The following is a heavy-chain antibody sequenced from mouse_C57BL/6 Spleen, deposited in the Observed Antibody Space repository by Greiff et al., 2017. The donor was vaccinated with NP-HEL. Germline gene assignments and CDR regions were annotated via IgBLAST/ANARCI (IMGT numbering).Heavy chain of an antibody. D-gene: IGHD2-5*01. CDR2: ISGGGGNT. Sequence: EVQGVESGGGLVQPGGSLKLSCAASGFTFSDYYMYWVRQTPEKRLEWVAYISGGGGNTYYPDSVKGRFTISRDNAKNTLYLQMSSLRSEDTALYYCAGYSNPAWFAYWGQGTLVTVSA. V-gene: IGHV5-12*03. CDR3: AGYSNPAWFAY. CDR1: GFTFSDYY. J-gene: IGHJ3*01.